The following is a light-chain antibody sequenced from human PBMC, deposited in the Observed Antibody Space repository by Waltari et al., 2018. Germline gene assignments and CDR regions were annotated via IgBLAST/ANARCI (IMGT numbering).Light chain of an antibody. J-gene: IGKJ1*01. Sequence: DIQMTQSPSSLSASVGDRVTITCRASQTISNYLNWYQQKPGKAPKLLIYAASSLQRGVPSRFSGSGSGTDFTLTISSLQPEDFATYYCQQYYNPRSTFGQGSRVEIK. CDR3: QQYYNPRST. CDR2: AAS. V-gene: IGKV1-39*01. CDR1: QTISNY.